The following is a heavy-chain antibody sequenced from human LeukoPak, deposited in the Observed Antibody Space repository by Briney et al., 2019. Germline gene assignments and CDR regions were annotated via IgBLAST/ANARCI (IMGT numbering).Heavy chain of an antibody. CDR2: INGASGGT. CDR3: ARDSASATGFGSDN. D-gene: IGHD6-13*01. CDR1: GYTFTDYY. Sequence: ASVKVSCKASGYTFTDYYFHWVRQAPGEGLEWMGWINGASGGTKYAQNFQDRVTMTRDTSISTDYLELSSLRSDDTAVYYCARDSASATGFGSDNWGQGTLVTVSS. V-gene: IGHV1-2*02. J-gene: IGHJ4*02.